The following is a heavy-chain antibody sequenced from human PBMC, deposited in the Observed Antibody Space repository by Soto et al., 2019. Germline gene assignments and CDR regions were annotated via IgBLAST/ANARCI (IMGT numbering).Heavy chain of an antibody. CDR3: AIVGYGGLDY. CDR1: GGSISRGDYY. J-gene: IGHJ4*02. CDR2: FYYGGST. D-gene: IGHD3-22*01. V-gene: IGHV4-30-4*01. Sequence: QVQLKESGPGLLKPSKTLSLPCTVSGGSISRGDYYGSWIRQPPGKGLEGVGEFYYGGSTSSNPFLKGRVPISVYKFKTQFSLQLSSVTAAGAAGYYGAIVGYGGLDYWGQGTLVTVPS.